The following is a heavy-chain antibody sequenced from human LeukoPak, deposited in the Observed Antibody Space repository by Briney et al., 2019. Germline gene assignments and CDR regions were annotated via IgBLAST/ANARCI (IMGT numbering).Heavy chain of an antibody. D-gene: IGHD1-26*01. CDR1: AFTFSDYS. J-gene: IGHJ4*02. V-gene: IGHV3-48*01. CDR3: ARDRLKSGSYYFDY. CDR2: MSGRSSTI. Sequence: PGGSLRLSCAASAFTFSDYSMNWVRQAPGKGLEWVSYMSGRSSTIYYADSVKGRFTISRDNAKSSMYLQMNSLRAEDTAVYYCARDRLKSGSYYFDYWGQGTLVTVSS.